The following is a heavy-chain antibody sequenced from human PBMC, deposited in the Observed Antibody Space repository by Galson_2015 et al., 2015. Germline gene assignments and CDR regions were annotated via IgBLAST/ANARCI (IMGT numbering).Heavy chain of an antibody. J-gene: IGHJ2*01. D-gene: IGHD4-23*01. CDR2: ISYDGSNK. Sequence: SLRLSCAASGFTFSSYGMHWVRQAPGKGLEWVAVISYDGSNKYYADSVKGRFTISRDNSKNTLYLQMNSLRAEDTAVYYCARDPPDYGGDYGWYFDLWGRGTLVTVSS. V-gene: IGHV3-30*03. CDR1: GFTFSSYG. CDR3: ARDPPDYGGDYGWYFDL.